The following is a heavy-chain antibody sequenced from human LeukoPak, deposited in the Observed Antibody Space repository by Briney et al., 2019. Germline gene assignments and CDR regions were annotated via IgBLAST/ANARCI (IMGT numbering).Heavy chain of an antibody. D-gene: IGHD6-19*01. CDR1: GGTFSSYA. J-gene: IGHJ4*02. Sequence: ASVKVSCKASGGTFSSYAISWVRQAPGQGLEWMGGIIPIFGTANYAQKFQGRVTITTDESTSTAYMELSSLRSEDTAVYYCARPEDIAVAGTLDYWGQGTLVTVSS. CDR2: IIPIFGTA. CDR3: ARPEDIAVAGTLDY. V-gene: IGHV1-69*05.